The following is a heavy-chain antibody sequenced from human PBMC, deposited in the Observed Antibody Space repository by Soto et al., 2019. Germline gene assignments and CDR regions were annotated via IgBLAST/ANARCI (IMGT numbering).Heavy chain of an antibody. CDR1: GGSITDYY. D-gene: IGHD2-15*01. Sequence: PSETLSLTCTVSGGSITDYYWSWIRQPPGKALEWIGYGYHSVSIHYNPSLKTRVAISVDTSENQFSLRLSSVTAADTAVYYCARAFVVFDAYWYIDLWGRGTVVTVSS. CDR2: GYHSVSI. CDR3: ARAFVVFDAYWYIDL. J-gene: IGHJ2*01. V-gene: IGHV4-59*01.